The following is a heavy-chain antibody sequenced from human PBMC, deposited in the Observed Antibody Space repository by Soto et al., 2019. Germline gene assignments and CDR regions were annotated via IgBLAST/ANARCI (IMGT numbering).Heavy chain of an antibody. D-gene: IGHD3-3*01. CDR3: AKDLPHTIFGVVIIRHYGMDV. J-gene: IGHJ6*02. CDR2: SRDKAQGYST. CDR1: GFTLSDHY. V-gene: IGHV3-72*01. Sequence: GSLRLSCTGSGFTLSDHYIDWVRQAPGKGLEWVGRSRDKAQGYSTTYAASVKGRFTTSRDESKNSVYLQMNSLRAEDTAVYYCAKDLPHTIFGVVIIRHYGMDVWGQGTTVTVS.